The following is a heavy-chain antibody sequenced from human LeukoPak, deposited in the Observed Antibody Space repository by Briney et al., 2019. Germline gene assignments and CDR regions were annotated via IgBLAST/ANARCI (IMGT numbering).Heavy chain of an antibody. V-gene: IGHV1-8*01. CDR1: GYTFTSYD. CDR3: ARSGGYSNYPAESY. CDR2: MNPNSGNT. J-gene: IGHJ4*02. D-gene: IGHD4-11*01. Sequence: ASVKVSCKASGYTFTSYDIDWVRQATGQGLEWMGWMNPNSGNTGYAQKFQGRVTMTRNTSISTAYMELSSLRSEDTAVYYCARSGGYSNYPAESYWGQGTLVTVSS.